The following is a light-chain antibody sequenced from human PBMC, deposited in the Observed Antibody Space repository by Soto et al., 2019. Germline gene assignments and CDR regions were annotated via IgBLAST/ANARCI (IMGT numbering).Light chain of an antibody. V-gene: IGLV2-14*01. J-gene: IGLJ1*01. CDR1: SSDVGNYNY. CDR3: SSYSSTKTRV. CDR2: EVR. Sequence: QSVLTQPASVSGSPGQSITISCTGTSSDVGNYNYVSWYQHHPGKAPKVMIYEVRNRPSGVSNRFSGSKSGNTASLTISGLQDEDEADYYCSSYSSTKTRVFGTGTKLTVL.